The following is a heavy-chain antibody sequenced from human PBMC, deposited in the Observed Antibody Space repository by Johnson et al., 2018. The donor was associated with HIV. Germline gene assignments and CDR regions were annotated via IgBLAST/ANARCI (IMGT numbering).Heavy chain of an antibody. D-gene: IGHD1-26*01. CDR1: GFTFDDYA. Sequence: VLLVESGGGLVQPGRSLRLSCAASGFTFDDYAMHWVRQAPGKGLEWVSGISWNGGSTGYADSVKGRCTISRDNAKNSLYLQMNSLRAEDTALYYCARGRPWGWELRRDAFDIWGQGTMVTVSS. V-gene: IGHV3-9*01. CDR3: ARGRPWGWELRRDAFDI. CDR2: ISWNGGST. J-gene: IGHJ3*02.